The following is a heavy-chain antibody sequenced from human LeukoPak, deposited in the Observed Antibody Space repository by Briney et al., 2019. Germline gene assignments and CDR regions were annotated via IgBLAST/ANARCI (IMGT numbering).Heavy chain of an antibody. Sequence: AGSLRLSCAASGFTFCSYKMNWVRQAPGKGLEWVSSISSSSSYIYYADSVRGRFTISRDNAKISLYLQTNSLRAEDTAVYYCARELISSGSLDYWGQGTLVTVSS. CDR2: ISSSSSYI. CDR3: ARELISSGSLDY. V-gene: IGHV3-21*01. J-gene: IGHJ4*02. CDR1: GFTFCSYK. D-gene: IGHD3-10*01.